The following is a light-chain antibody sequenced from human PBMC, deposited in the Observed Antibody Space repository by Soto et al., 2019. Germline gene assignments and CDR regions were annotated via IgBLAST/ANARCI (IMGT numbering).Light chain of an antibody. CDR2: GAS. Sequence: EIVLTQSPGTLSLSPGERATLSCRASQSVRSSFLAWYQQKPGQAPRLLIYGASSGATGIPDRFSGSGSGTDLTLTISRLEPEDFAVYYCQQDGSSPRTFGEGTKLEI. CDR1: QSVRSSF. CDR3: QQDGSSPRT. J-gene: IGKJ2*01. V-gene: IGKV3-20*01.